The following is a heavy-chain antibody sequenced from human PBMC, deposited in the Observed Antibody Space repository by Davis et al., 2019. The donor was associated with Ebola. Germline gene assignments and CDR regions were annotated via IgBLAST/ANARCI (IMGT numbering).Heavy chain of an antibody. CDR3: ASTKAARNWGPFFDY. Sequence: PSETLSLTCTVSGGSISSYYWSWIRQPPGKGLEWIGYIYYSGSTNYNPSLKSRVTISVDTSKNQFSLKLSSVTAADTAVYYCASTKAARNWGPFFDYWGQGTLVTVSS. V-gene: IGHV4-59*12. J-gene: IGHJ4*02. CDR1: GGSISSYY. CDR2: IYYSGST. D-gene: IGHD7-27*01.